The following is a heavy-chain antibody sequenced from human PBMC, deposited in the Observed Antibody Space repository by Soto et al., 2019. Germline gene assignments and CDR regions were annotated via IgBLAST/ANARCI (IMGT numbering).Heavy chain of an antibody. CDR2: IYYSGST. D-gene: IGHD6-6*01. J-gene: IGHJ3*02. CDR1: GGSVSSGSYY. Sequence: PSETLSLTCTVSGGSVSSGSYYWSWIRQPPGKGLEWIGYIYYSGSTNYNPSLKSRVTISVDTSKNQFSLKLSSVTAADTAVYYCAREESLEQLVFGSSDAFDIWGQGTMVTVSS. CDR3: AREESLEQLVFGSSDAFDI. V-gene: IGHV4-61*01.